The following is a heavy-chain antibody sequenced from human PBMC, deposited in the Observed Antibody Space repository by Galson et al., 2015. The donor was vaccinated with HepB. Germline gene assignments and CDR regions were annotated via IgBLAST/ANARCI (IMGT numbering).Heavy chain of an antibody. CDR1: GGSFSGLY. CDR2: INHIGGT. Sequence: LSLTCAVSGGSFSGLYWTWIRQSPDKGLEWIGEINHIGGTNYNPSLKSRATLSVDTSRKQFSLKLRSLNAADTAVYYCARRGGSRLAATFDLWGQGTLVTVSS. J-gene: IGHJ4*02. D-gene: IGHD2-15*01. CDR3: ARRGGSRLAATFDL. V-gene: IGHV4-34*01.